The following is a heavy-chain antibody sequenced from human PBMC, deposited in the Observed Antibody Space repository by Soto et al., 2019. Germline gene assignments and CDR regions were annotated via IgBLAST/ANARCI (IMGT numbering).Heavy chain of an antibody. Sequence: SETLSLTCTVSGGSISSGGYYWSWIRQHPGKGLEWIGYIYYSGSTYYNPSLKSRVTISVDTSKNQFSLKLSSVTAADTAVYYCARGYCTNGVCYHGDWFDPWGQGTLVTVSS. CDR1: GGSISSGGYY. CDR3: ARGYCTNGVCYHGDWFDP. CDR2: IYYSGST. J-gene: IGHJ5*02. V-gene: IGHV4-31*03. D-gene: IGHD2-8*01.